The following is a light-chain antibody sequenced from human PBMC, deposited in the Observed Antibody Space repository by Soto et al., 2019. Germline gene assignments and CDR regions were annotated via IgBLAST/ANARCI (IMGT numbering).Light chain of an antibody. J-gene: IGLJ1*01. CDR3: VSFAGGTYG. CDR2: DVN. CDR1: SSDVGAYIF. V-gene: IGLV2-8*01. Sequence: QSALTHPPSASGSPGQSATISCTGTSSDVGAYIFVSWYQQHPGKAPKLMVYDVNRRPPGVPDRFFGSTSGNTASLTVSGLQAEDEADYYCVSFAGGTYGFGTGTKVTVL.